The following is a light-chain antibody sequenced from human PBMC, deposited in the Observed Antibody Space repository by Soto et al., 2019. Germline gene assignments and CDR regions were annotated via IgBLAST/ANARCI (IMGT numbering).Light chain of an antibody. J-gene: IGKJ4*01. CDR2: GAS. CDR1: QSVSSN. Sequence: EIVMTQSPATLSVSPGERATLSCRASQSVSSNLAWFQQKPGQAPRLLIYGASTRAAGIPARFSGSGSGTDFTLIISSLQSEDFAVYYCHQYNNWPLTFGGGTKVEIK. V-gene: IGKV3-15*01. CDR3: HQYNNWPLT.